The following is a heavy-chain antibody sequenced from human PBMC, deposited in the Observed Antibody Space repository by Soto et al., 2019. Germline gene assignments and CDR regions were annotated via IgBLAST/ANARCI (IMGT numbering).Heavy chain of an antibody. D-gene: IGHD2-15*01. J-gene: IGHJ4*02. Sequence: PSETLSLTCTVSGGSMSSYYWTWLRQSPGRGLEWIGYIPYSGSTYYNPSLKSRVTISADTSKNQFSLRMNSMIAADTAVYHCARADPDASVGYWGQGTLVTVSS. CDR2: IPYSGST. CDR1: GGSMSSYY. CDR3: ARADPDASVGY. V-gene: IGHV4-59*01.